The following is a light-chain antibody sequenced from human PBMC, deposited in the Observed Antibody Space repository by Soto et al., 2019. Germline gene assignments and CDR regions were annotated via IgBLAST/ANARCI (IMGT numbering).Light chain of an antibody. Sequence: QSVLTQPASVSGSPGQSITISCTGSGRDIGAYDYVSWYQQHPGKAPKLLIYGVKNRPSRVSYRFSASKSAFTASLTISGLQAEDEAHHYCSSYTTSYFYVFGPGTKVTVL. CDR2: GVK. CDR3: SSYTTSYFYV. CDR1: GRDIGAYDY. J-gene: IGLJ1*01. V-gene: IGLV2-14*01.